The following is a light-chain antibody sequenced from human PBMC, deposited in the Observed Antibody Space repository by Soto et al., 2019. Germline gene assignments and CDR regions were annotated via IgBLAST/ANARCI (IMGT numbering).Light chain of an antibody. CDR1: SSDVGGYNF. V-gene: IGLV2-14*01. CDR3: SSYTSSVTLV. J-gene: IGLJ2*01. Sequence: QSALTQPASVSGSPGQSITISCTGTSSDVGGYNFVSWYQQHPGKAPKLMIYEVSNRPSGVSYRFSGSKSGNTASLTISGLQAEDEADYYCSSYTSSVTLVFGGWTKLTVL. CDR2: EVS.